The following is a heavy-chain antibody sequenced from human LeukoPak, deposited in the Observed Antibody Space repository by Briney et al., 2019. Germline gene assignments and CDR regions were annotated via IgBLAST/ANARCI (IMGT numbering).Heavy chain of an antibody. CDR2: IKQDGSEK. Sequence: GGSLRLSCAASGFTVSSNYMSWVRQAPGKGLEWVANIKQDGSEKYYVDSVKGRFTISRDNAKNSLYLQMNSLRAEDTAVYYCARDAISCSGGSCYHYYMDVWGKGTTVTVSS. CDR1: GFTVSSNY. CDR3: ARDAISCSGGSCYHYYMDV. J-gene: IGHJ6*03. D-gene: IGHD2-15*01. V-gene: IGHV3-7*01.